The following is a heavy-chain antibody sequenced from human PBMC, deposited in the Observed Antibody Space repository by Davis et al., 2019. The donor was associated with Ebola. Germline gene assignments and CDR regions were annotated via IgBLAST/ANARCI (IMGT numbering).Heavy chain of an antibody. J-gene: IGHJ6*02. V-gene: IGHV3-30*03. Sequence: GESLKISCAASGFTFSSYGMHWVRQAPGKGLEWVAVISYDGSNKYYADSVKGRFTISRDNSKNTLYLQMNSLRAEDTAVYYCARDLVPYQLLFFYYYYGMDVWGQGTTVTVSS. CDR1: GFTFSSYG. CDR2: ISYDGSNK. CDR3: ARDLVPYQLLFFYYYYGMDV. D-gene: IGHD2-2*01.